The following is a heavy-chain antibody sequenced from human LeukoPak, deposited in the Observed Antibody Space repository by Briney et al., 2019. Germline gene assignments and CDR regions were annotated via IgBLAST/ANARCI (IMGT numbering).Heavy chain of an antibody. CDR2: IYYSGST. Sequence: PSGTLSLTCTVSGGSISSYYWSWIRQPPGKGLEWIGYIYYSGSTNYNPSLKSRVTISVDTSKNQFSLKLSSVTAADTAVYYCARGSAAIQSPFDYWGQGTLVTVSS. V-gene: IGHV4-59*01. D-gene: IGHD2-2*02. CDR1: GGSISSYY. CDR3: ARGSAAIQSPFDY. J-gene: IGHJ4*02.